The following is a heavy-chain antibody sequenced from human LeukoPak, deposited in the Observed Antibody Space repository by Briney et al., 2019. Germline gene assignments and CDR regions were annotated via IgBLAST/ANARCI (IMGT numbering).Heavy chain of an antibody. J-gene: IGHJ6*03. CDR3: AKVPRVRGVIIPNYHYYYMDV. Sequence: GGSLRLSCAASGFTFSSYAMSWVHQAPGKGLEWVSAISGSGGSTYYADSVKGRFTISRDNSKNTLYLQMNSLRAEDTAVYYCAKVPRVRGVIIPNYHYYYMDVWGKGTTVTISS. CDR2: ISGSGGST. CDR1: GFTFSSYA. D-gene: IGHD3-10*01. V-gene: IGHV3-23*01.